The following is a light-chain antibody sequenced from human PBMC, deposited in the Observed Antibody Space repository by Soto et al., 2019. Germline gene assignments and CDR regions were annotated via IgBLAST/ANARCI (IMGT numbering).Light chain of an antibody. Sequence: EIVLTQSPGTLSLSPGERATLSCRASQGVSSGSLAWYQQKPGQAPRLLIYGASSRATGIPNRFSGSGSGTDFTLIISRLEPEDFAVYYCQQYANSPVTFGQGTKVEI. CDR3: QQYANSPVT. J-gene: IGKJ1*01. V-gene: IGKV3-20*01. CDR2: GAS. CDR1: QGVSSGS.